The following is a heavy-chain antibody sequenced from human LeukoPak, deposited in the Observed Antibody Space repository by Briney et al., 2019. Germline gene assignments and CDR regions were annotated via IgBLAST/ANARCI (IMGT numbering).Heavy chain of an antibody. CDR2: IKSKTDGGTT. CDR1: GSTFSNAW. J-gene: IGHJ4*02. CDR3: TTDPPGHHAVRY. V-gene: IGHV3-15*01. Sequence: GGSLRLSCAAAGSTFSNAWMSWVRQAPGKGLEWVGRIKSKTDGGTTDYAAPVKGRFTISRDDSKNTLYLQMNSLKTEDTAVYYCTTDPPGHHAVRYWGQGTLVTVSS. D-gene: IGHD2-2*01.